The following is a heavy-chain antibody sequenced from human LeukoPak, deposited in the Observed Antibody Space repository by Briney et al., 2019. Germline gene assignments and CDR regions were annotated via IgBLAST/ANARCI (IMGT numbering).Heavy chain of an antibody. D-gene: IGHD7-27*01. V-gene: IGHV4-59*01. CDR3: ARDKNWGSYAFDI. CDR1: GGSISSYY. Sequence: PSETLSLTCTVSGGSISSYYWSWIRQPPGKGLEWIGYIYYSGSTNYNPSLKSRVTISVDTSKNQFSLKLSSVTAADTAVYYCARDKNWGSYAFDIWGQGTMVTVSS. CDR2: IYYSGST. J-gene: IGHJ3*02.